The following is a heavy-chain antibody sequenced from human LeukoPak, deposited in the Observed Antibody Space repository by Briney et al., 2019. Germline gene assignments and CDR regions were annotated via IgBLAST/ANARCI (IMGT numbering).Heavy chain of an antibody. Sequence: PGGSLRLSCAASGFTVSSNYMSWVRQAPGKGLEWVSVIYSGGSTYYADSVKGRFTISRDNSKNTLYLRMNSLRAEDTAVYYCARVPSAGSSWYYFDYWGQGTLVTVSS. CDR3: ARVPSAGSSWYYFDY. J-gene: IGHJ4*02. D-gene: IGHD6-13*01. CDR2: IYSGGST. V-gene: IGHV3-66*02. CDR1: GFTVSSNY.